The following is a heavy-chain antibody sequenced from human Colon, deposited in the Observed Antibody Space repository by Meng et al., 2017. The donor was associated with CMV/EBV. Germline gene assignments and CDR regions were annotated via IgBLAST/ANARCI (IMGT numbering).Heavy chain of an antibody. CDR2: IGTVGDT. CDR3: ARARSPTHFDY. CDR1: GFTFSTYD. V-gene: IGHV3-13*01. J-gene: IGHJ4*02. Sequence: GESLKISCTASGFTFSTYDFHWVRQPKGKGLEWVSSIGTVGDTYSIGAVKGRFIISREDAKNSVYLQMNGLRDGDTGLYYCARARSPTHFDYWGQGAPVTVSS.